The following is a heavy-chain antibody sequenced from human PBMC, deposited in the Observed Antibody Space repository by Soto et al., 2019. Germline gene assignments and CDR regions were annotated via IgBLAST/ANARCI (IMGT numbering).Heavy chain of an antibody. CDR2: INHSGST. CDR3: ARKYSGNWFDP. CDR1: GGSFSSYY. V-gene: IGHV4-34*01. Sequence: PSETLSLTCAVYGGSFSSYYWSWIRQPPGKGLEWIGEINHSGSTNYNPSLKSRVTISVDTSKNQFSLKLSSVTAADTAVYYCARKYSGNWFDPWGQGTRVTVAS. D-gene: IGHD6-6*01. J-gene: IGHJ5*02.